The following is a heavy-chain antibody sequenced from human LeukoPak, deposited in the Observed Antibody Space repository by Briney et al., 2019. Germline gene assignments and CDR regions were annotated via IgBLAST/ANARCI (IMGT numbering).Heavy chain of an antibody. CDR1: GFTFSSCG. CDR3: AKDFGWVDSSGYHI. V-gene: IGHV3-30*02. Sequence: GGSLRLSCAASGFTFSSCGMHWVRQAPGKGLEWVALTRYDGSNKYYADSVKGRFTISRDNSKNTLYLQMDSLRAEDTAVYYCAKDFGWVDSSGYHIWGQGTMVTVSS. J-gene: IGHJ3*02. CDR2: TRYDGSNK. D-gene: IGHD3-22*01.